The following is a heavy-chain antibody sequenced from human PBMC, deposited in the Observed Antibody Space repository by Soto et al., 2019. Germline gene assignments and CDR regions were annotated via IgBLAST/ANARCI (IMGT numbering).Heavy chain of an antibody. D-gene: IGHD2-15*01. CDR3: ARHVQETGDFSAGTCSRFDY. V-gene: IGHV4-39*01. CDR1: GGSISTISDY. CDR2: MYYSGSA. Sequence: SETLSLTCTVSGGSISTISDYWGWIRQPPGKGLEWIGSMYYSGSAYYNPSLERRVTISVDTSKNQFSLKLASVTAADTAVYYCARHVQETGDFSAGTCSRFDYWGQGTQVTVSS. J-gene: IGHJ4*02.